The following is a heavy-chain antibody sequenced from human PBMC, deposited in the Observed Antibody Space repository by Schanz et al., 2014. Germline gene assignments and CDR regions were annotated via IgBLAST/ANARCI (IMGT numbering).Heavy chain of an antibody. CDR1: GYTFTNYY. CDR2: IYLSDGST. D-gene: IGHD2-2*01. V-gene: IGHV1-46*01. CDR3: ARGSCTASGCYDAFDL. Sequence: QVQLVQSGAEVKKPGASVRVSCKASGYTFTNYYIHWVRQAPGQGLEWMGRIYLSDGSTRYAQKFQGRVTVTRDTSTTTVYMDLSTLRSEDTAVYYCARGSCTASGCYDAFDLWGQGTLVTVSS. J-gene: IGHJ3*01.